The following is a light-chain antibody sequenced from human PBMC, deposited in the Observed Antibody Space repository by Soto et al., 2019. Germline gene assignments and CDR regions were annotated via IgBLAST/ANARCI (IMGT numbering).Light chain of an antibody. CDR3: SSYISSSTLYV. Sequence: LTQPASVSGSPGQSITISCTGTSSDVGGYNYVSWYQQHPGKAPKLMIYDVSNRPSGVSNRFSGSKSGNTASLTISGLQAEDEADYYCSSYISSSTLYVFGTGTKVTVL. CDR2: DVS. V-gene: IGLV2-14*01. CDR1: SSDVGGYNY. J-gene: IGLJ1*01.